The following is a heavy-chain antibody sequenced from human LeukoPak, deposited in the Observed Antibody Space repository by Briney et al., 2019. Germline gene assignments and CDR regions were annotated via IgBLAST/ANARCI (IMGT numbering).Heavy chain of an antibody. CDR2: IYTSGST. V-gene: IGHV4-4*07. J-gene: IGHJ4*02. Sequence: SETLSLTCTVSGGSISSYYWSWIRQPAGKGLEWIGRIYTSGSTSYNPSLESRVIISVDTSKNQFSLNPNSVTAADTAVYYCARGGGSSPSYWGQGTLVTVSS. CDR3: ARGGGSSPSY. D-gene: IGHD6-6*01. CDR1: GGSISSYY.